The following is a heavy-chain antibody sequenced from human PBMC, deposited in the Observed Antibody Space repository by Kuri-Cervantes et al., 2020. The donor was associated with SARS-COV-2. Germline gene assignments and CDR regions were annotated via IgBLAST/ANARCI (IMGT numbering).Heavy chain of an antibody. V-gene: IGHV4-59*08. CDR1: GGSISSYY. CDR2: IYYSGST. J-gene: IGHJ4*02. D-gene: IGHD3-9*01. CDR3: ARHYAFDRFHK. Sequence: SETLSLTCTVSGGSISSYYWSWIRQPPGKGLEWIGYIYYSGSTNYNPSLKSRVTISVDTSKNQFFLKLTSVTAADTAIYYCARHYAFDRFHKWGQGTQVTVSS.